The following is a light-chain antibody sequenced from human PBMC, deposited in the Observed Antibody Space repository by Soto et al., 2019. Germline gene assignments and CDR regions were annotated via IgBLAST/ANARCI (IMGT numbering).Light chain of an antibody. CDR2: DAS. CDR1: QSVSTA. CDR3: QQRRRRPLT. V-gene: IGKV3-11*01. Sequence: EVVLTQSPVTLSLSPGDRAALSCRASQSVSTAVAWYQQKPGQAPRLLIYDASDRATGVPARFSGSGSGTEFTLTISSLEPEDFAVYFCQQRRRRPLTFGQGTKLDI. J-gene: IGKJ2*01.